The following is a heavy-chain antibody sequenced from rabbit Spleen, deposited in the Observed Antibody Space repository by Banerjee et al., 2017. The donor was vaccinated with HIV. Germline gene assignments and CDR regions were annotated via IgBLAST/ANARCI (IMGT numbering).Heavy chain of an antibody. V-gene: IGHV1S40*01. CDR3: ARGSAAMTMVITGFYFTL. Sequence: QSLEESGGDLVKPEGSLTLTCTASGFTISSTYWMCWFRQAPGRGLEWIACIYAGSSNSTYYATWAKGRFTISKTSSTTVTLQMTSLTAADTATYFCARGSAAMTMVITGFYFTLWGPGTLVTVS. J-gene: IGHJ4*01. CDR2: IYAGSSNST. D-gene: IGHD2-1*01. CDR1: GFTISSTYW.